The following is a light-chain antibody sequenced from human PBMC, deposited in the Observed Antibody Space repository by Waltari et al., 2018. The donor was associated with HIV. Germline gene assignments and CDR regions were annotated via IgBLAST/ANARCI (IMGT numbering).Light chain of an antibody. J-gene: IGKJ4*01. CDR1: QGVRSW. V-gene: IGKV1-12*01. CDR2: GIS. Sequence: DIQVTQSPSSVSASVGDRVTITCRASQGVRSWLAWYQQRPGKAPKLLIYGISTLQSGVPSRFSGGGSGTDFTLTINSLQTEDSATYYCQQSNTFPLTFGGGTKVEIK. CDR3: QQSNTFPLT.